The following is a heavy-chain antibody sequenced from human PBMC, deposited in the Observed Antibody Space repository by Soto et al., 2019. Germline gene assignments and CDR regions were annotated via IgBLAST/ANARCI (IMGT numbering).Heavy chain of an antibody. J-gene: IGHJ6*02. CDR1: GGSISSGDYY. V-gene: IGHV4-30-4*01. Sequence: SETLSLSCTVSGGSISSGDYYWSWIRQPPGKGREWIGYIYYSGSTYYNPSLKSRVTISVDTSKNQFSLKLSSVTAADTAVYYCARVPLLWFGELDDYYYYYGMDVWGQGTTVTVSS. D-gene: IGHD3-10*01. CDR3: ARVPLLWFGELDDYYYYYGMDV. CDR2: IYYSGST.